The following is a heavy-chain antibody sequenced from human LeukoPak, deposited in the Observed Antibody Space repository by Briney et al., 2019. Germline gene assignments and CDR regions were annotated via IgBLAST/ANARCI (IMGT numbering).Heavy chain of an antibody. Sequence: GGSLRLSCAASGFTFSSYWMSWVRQAPGKGLEWVANIKQDRSEKYYVDSVKGRFTISRDNAKNSLYLQMNSLRAEDTAVYYCAKDVDGRLGESQDYWGQGTLVTVSS. J-gene: IGHJ4*02. D-gene: IGHD3-16*01. CDR1: GFTFSSYW. CDR3: AKDVDGRLGESQDY. CDR2: IKQDRSEK. V-gene: IGHV3-7*03.